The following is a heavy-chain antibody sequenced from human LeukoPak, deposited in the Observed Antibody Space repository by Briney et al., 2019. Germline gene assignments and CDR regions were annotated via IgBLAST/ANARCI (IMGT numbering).Heavy chain of an antibody. V-gene: IGHV4-59*12. D-gene: IGHD6-13*01. Sequence: SETLSLTCTVSGGSISSYYWSWIRQPPGKGLEWIGYIHYSGSTNYHPSLKSRITISVDTSNNQFSLKLRSVTAADTAVYYCARDLIPGIAAAGTFDYWGQGTLVTVSS. CDR1: GGSISSYY. CDR3: ARDLIPGIAAAGTFDY. CDR2: IHYSGST. J-gene: IGHJ4*02.